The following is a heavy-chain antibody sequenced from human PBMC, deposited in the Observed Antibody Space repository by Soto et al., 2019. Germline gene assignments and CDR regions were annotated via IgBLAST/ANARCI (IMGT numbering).Heavy chain of an antibody. Sequence: EVQLVESGGGLVQPGGSLRLSCAASGFTFSSYDMHWVRQTTGKGLEWVSSISTTGDTYYLGSVRGRFTISRENAMNSXXXXXXXLRAEDTAVYYCARDRSRGYFDPWGQGTLVTVSS. CDR2: ISTTGDT. CDR3: ARDRSRGYFDP. J-gene: IGHJ5*02. V-gene: IGHV3-13*01. CDR1: GFTFSSYD. D-gene: IGHD5-12*01.